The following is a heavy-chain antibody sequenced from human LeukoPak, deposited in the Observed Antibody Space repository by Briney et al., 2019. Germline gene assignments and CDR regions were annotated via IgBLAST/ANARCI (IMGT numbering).Heavy chain of an antibody. D-gene: IGHD6-13*01. CDR3: ARRGGIADH. CDR1: GGSISSSSYY. Sequence: PSETLSLTCTVSGGSISSSSYYSGWIRQPPGKGLEWIGSIYYSGSTYYNPSLKSRVTISVDTSKNQFSLKLSSVTAADTAVYYCARRGGIADHWGQGTLVTVSS. V-gene: IGHV4-39*01. CDR2: IYYSGST. J-gene: IGHJ4*02.